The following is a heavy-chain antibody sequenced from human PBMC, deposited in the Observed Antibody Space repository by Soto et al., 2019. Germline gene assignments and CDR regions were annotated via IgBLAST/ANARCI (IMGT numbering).Heavy chain of an antibody. D-gene: IGHD2-2*01. CDR3: ARDGYCRSTGCSGENWFDP. CDR2: ISAYNGNT. V-gene: IGHV1-18*01. J-gene: IGHJ5*02. Sequence: VQLVQSGAEVKKPGASVKVSCKASGYTFNNYGISWLRQAPGQGLEWMGWISAYNGNTNFAQKFQDRVTMTTDTSTTTAYMELRSLRSDDTAVYYCARDGYCRSTGCSGENWFDPWGQGTLVTVSS. CDR1: GYTFNNYG.